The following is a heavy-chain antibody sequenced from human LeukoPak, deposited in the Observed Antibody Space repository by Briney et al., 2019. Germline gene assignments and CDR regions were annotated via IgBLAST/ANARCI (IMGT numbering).Heavy chain of an antibody. V-gene: IGHV4-39*01. J-gene: IGHJ4*02. CDR1: GGSISSSSYY. Sequence: PSETLSLTCTVSGGSISSSSYYWGWIRQPPGKGLEWIGSIYYSGSTYYNPSLKSRVTISVDTSKNQFSLKLSSVTAADTAVYYCARRGPRRAYYWGQGTLVTVSS. CDR2: IYYSGST. CDR3: ARRGPRRAYY. D-gene: IGHD5-12*01.